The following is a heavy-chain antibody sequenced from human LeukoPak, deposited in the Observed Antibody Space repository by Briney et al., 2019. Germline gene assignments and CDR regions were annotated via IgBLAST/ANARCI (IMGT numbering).Heavy chain of an antibody. CDR3: ARVRGPTLKTCYMDV. CDR1: GFTFTEYS. CDR2: ISDRSSTI. V-gene: IGHV3-48*04. J-gene: IGHJ6*03. Sequence: PGESLRLSCAASGFTFTEYSIIWVRQAPGKGLEWVSFISDISDRSSTIHYADSVKGRFTISRDNAERSVYLQMNSLRADDTAVYYCARVRGPTLKTCYMDVWGTGTTVNVSS. D-gene: IGHD3-10*01.